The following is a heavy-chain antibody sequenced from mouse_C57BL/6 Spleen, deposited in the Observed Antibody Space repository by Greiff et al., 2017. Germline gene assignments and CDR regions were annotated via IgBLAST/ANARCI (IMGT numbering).Heavy chain of an antibody. V-gene: IGHV1-55*01. Sequence: VQLQQPGAELVKPGASVKMSCKASGYTFTSYWITWVKQRPGQGLEWIGDIYPGSGSTNYNEKFKSKATLTVDTSSSAAYMQLSSLTSEDSAVYYGAREGYSNYYCDYWGQGTTLTVSS. CDR3: AREGYSNYYCDY. D-gene: IGHD2-5*01. CDR1: GYTFTSYW. CDR2: IYPGSGST. J-gene: IGHJ2*01.